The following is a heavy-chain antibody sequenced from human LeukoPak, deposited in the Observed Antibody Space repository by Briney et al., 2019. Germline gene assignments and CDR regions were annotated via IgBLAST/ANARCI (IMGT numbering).Heavy chain of an antibody. D-gene: IGHD6-6*01. J-gene: IGHJ4*02. CDR1: GGTFSFYA. CDR2: IIPIFGTA. CDR3: ARLAARRDYYFDY. Sequence: SVKVSCKASGGTFSFYAISWVRQAPGQGLEWMGGIIPIFGTANYAQNFQGRVTIPADESTSTAYMELGSLRSEDTAVYYCARLAARRDYYFDYWGQGTLVTVSS. V-gene: IGHV1-69*13.